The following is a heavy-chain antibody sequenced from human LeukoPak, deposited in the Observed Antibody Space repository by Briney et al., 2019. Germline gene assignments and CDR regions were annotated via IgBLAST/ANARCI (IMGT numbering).Heavy chain of an antibody. CDR2: IDPSRGWT. Sequence: ASVKVSFKASGYAFGTYFIHWMRQAPGQGLEWLGRIDPSRGWTHLPRKFQGRVTVTRDTSTTTVDMELSSLTSEDTALYYCVREMDGGDFDYWGQGTLVTVSS. V-gene: IGHV1-46*01. J-gene: IGHJ4*02. CDR3: VREMDGGDFDY. D-gene: IGHD3-10*01. CDR1: GYAFGTYF.